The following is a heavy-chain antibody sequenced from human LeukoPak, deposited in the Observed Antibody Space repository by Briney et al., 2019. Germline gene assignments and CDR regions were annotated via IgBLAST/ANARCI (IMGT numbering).Heavy chain of an antibody. J-gene: IGHJ4*02. CDR1: GGSINNGGYY. D-gene: IGHD6-19*01. CDR2: IYYSGSS. CDR3: ARFDGSGWFDY. V-gene: IGHV4-31*03. Sequence: TLSLTCTVSGGSINNGGYYWRWVRQHPGKGLEWIGYIYYSGSSYYNPSLRSRVTISVDTSKNHFSLKLSSVTAADTAVYYCARFDGSGWFDYWGQGTLVTVSS.